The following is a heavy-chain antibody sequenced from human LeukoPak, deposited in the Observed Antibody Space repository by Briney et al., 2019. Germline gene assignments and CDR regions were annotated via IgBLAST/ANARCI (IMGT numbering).Heavy chain of an antibody. CDR1: GFTFSGYW. D-gene: IGHD2-15*01. CDR2: IKQDRSEK. V-gene: IGHV3-7*03. J-gene: IGHJ4*02. Sequence: GGSLRLSRAASGFTFSGYWMSWVRQAPGKGLECVANIKQDRSEKYYVDSVKGRFTISRDNAKNSLYLQMNSLRAEETAVYYCARTIVVVVAAYFDYWGQGTLVTVSS. CDR3: ARTIVVVVAAYFDY.